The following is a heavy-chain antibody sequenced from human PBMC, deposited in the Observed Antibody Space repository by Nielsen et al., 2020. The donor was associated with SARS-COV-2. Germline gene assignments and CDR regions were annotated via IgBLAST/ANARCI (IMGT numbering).Heavy chain of an antibody. CDR2: IIPIFGTA. D-gene: IGHD6-13*01. V-gene: IGHV1-69*13. Sequence: SVKVSCKASGGTFSSYAISWVRQAPGQGLEWMGGIIPIFGTANYAQKFQGRVTITADESTSTAYMELSSLRSEDTAVYYCAREEWAASPLSDYYYYMDVWGKGTTVTVSS. CDR3: AREEWAASPLSDYYYYMDV. CDR1: GGTFSSYA. J-gene: IGHJ6*03.